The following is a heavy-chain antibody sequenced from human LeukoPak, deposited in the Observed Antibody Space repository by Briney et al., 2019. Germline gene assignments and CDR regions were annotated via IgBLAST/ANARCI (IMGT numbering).Heavy chain of an antibody. CDR1: GFTFSSYR. Sequence: GGSLRLSCAASGFTFSSYRLSWVRQAPGKGLEWVSTLSDSGDDTYYADSVKGRFTISRDNSKNTLYLRMNSLRADDTAVYYCAKDYLGSSNAFDVWGRGTMVTVSP. V-gene: IGHV3-23*01. CDR2: LSDSGDDT. J-gene: IGHJ3*01. D-gene: IGHD6-13*01. CDR3: AKDYLGSSNAFDV.